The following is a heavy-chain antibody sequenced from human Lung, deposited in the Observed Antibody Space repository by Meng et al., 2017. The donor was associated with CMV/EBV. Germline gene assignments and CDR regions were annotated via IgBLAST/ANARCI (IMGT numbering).Heavy chain of an antibody. CDR2: ISWNSGNM. V-gene: IGHV3-9*01. D-gene: IGHD6-25*01. CDR1: GFNFGNYA. Sequence: SXKISCAGSGFNFGNYAMHWVRQAPGKGLEWVSSISWNSGNMGYADSVEGRFTISRDNAKKSVYLQMNSLRPEDTALYYCAKGPGYQAAKFYFDYWGQGTLVTVSS. CDR3: AKGPGYQAAKFYFDY. J-gene: IGHJ4*02.